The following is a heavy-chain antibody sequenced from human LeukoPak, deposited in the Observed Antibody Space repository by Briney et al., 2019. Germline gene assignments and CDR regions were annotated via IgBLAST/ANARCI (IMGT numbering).Heavy chain of an antibody. CDR3: ARIAEYHLARHFDY. V-gene: IGHV1-18*04. Sequence: ASVKVSCKASGYTFSSYGISWVRQAPGQGLECMGWISAYDGDTNYVQNLQGRVTMTTDTSTSTAYMELRSLRSDDTAVYYCARIAEYHLARHFDYWGQGTLVTVSS. CDR2: ISAYDGDT. D-gene: IGHD6-13*01. CDR1: GYTFSSYG. J-gene: IGHJ4*02.